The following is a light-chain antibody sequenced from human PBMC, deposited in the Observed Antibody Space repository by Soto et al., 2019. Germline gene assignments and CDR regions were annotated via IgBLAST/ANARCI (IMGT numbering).Light chain of an antibody. J-gene: IGLJ1*01. CDR3: SSYAGTNNFYV. Sequence: QSSLTPPPSASGSPWPAVPISFTGTRHEVGGYNYVSWYQQHPGKAPKLMIFEVTNRPSGVPDRFSGSKSGNTASLTVSGLQAEDEADYYCSSYAGTNNFYVFGTGTKVTVL. V-gene: IGLV2-8*01. CDR1: RHEVGGYNY. CDR2: EVT.